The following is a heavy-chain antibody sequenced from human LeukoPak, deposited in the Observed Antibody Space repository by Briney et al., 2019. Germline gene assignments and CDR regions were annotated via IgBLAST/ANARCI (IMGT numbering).Heavy chain of an antibody. CDR3: ARYSSMYSSRRET. J-gene: IGHJ4*02. D-gene: IGHD6-13*01. Sequence: SETLSLTCAVYGGSFSGYYWSWIRQPPGKGLEWIGEINHSGSTNYNPSLKSRVTISVDTSKNQFSLKLSSVTAADTAVYYCARYSSMYSSRRETWGQGTLVTVSS. V-gene: IGHV4-34*01. CDR1: GGSFSGYY. CDR2: INHSGST.